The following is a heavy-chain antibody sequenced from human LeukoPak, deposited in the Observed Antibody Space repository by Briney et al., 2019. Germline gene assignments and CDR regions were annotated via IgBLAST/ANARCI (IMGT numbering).Heavy chain of an antibody. V-gene: IGHV4-4*07. CDR3: ARDSGTTGEVKFDP. D-gene: IGHD3-10*01. J-gene: IGHJ5*02. CDR1: GGSLHN. CDR2: ISGSGTI. Sequence: SETLSLTCTVSGGSLHNWSWIRQPAGKGLEWIGRISGSGTITYNPALQSRLTISIDTSKNQFSLKLMSVTAADTAVYYCARDSGTTGEVKFDPWGQGTLVTVSS.